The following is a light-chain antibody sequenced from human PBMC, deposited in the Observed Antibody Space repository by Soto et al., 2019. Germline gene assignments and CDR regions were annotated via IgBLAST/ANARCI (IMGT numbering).Light chain of an antibody. Sequence: QSALTQPASVSGSPGQSITISCTGTSSDVGSYNLVSGYQQHPGKAPKLMIYEGSQRPSGVSNRFSGSKSGNTASLTISGLHAEDEADYYCCSYAAVTTWVFGGGTKVTVL. CDR3: CSYAAVTTWV. J-gene: IGLJ3*02. CDR2: EGS. CDR1: SSDVGSYNL. V-gene: IGLV2-23*01.